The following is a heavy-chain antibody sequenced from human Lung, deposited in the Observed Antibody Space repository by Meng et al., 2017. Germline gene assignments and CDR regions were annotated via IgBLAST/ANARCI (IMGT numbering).Heavy chain of an antibody. J-gene: IGHJ4*02. Sequence: VLLVQAGGEVKKPGAPVKVSFKASGYTFPDYWLHWVRRAPGQGLEWMGRINPKSGDTHYAQRFQGRVTMTGDTSISTAYMELSGLRSDDTAMYYCARDEDISAAGKLFGDYWGQGTLVTVSS. V-gene: IGHV1-2*06. CDR1: GYTFPDYW. CDR2: INPKSGDT. CDR3: ARDEDISAAGKLFGDY. D-gene: IGHD6-13*01.